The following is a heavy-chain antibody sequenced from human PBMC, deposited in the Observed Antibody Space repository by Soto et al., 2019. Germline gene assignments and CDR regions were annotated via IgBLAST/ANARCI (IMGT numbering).Heavy chain of an antibody. CDR1: GGSINNYY. V-gene: IGHV4-59*08. J-gene: IGHJ4*02. CDR2: IYYSGTT. D-gene: IGHD5-18*01. Sequence: SETLSLTCSVSGGSINNYYWSWIRQPPGKGLEWIGYIYYSGTTNYNPSLKSRVTISVDTSKTQFSLKLSSVTAADTAVYYCERHRYRDGSYYFDYWGQGTLVTVSS. CDR3: ERHRYRDGSYYFDY.